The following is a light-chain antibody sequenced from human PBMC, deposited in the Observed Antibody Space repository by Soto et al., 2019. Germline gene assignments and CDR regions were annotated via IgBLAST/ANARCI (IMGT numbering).Light chain of an antibody. CDR3: QQLNSYPLLT. CDR2: AAS. Sequence: DIQLTQSPSFLSASVGDRVTITCRASQGISSYLAWYQQKPWKAPKLLIYAASTLQSGVPSRFSGSGSGTEFTLTISSLQPEDFATYYCQQLNSYPLLTFGGGTKVEIK. CDR1: QGISSY. J-gene: IGKJ4*01. V-gene: IGKV1-9*01.